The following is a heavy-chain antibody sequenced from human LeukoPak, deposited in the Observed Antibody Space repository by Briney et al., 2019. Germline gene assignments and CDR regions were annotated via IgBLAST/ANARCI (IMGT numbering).Heavy chain of an antibody. J-gene: IGHJ4*02. CDR2: ISYDGSNK. CDR1: GGTFSSYG. Sequence: SCKASGGTFSSYGMHWVRQAPGKGLEWVAVISYDGSNKYYADSVKGRFTISRDNSKNTLYLQMNSLRAEDTAVYYCAKDWKAPTYYDFWSGYYFGGFDYWGQGTLVTVSS. V-gene: IGHV3-30*18. D-gene: IGHD3-3*01. CDR3: AKDWKAPTYYDFWSGYYFGGFDY.